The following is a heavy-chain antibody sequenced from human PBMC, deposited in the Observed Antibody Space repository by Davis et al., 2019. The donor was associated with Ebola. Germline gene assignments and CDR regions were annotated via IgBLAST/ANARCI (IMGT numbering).Heavy chain of an antibody. V-gene: IGHV3-49*04. CDR1: GFNFGEYG. CDR3: SRDLKQRPPSYYYGMDV. D-gene: IGHD6-6*01. J-gene: IGHJ6*02. Sequence: GGSLRLSCAASGFNFGEYGMSWVRQAPGKGLEWVGFIRSKAYGGKPAYAASVKCRFTISRDDSKTIAYLQLDSLKTEDTAVYYCSRDLKQRPPSYYYGMDVWGQGTTVTVSS. CDR2: IRSKAYGGKP.